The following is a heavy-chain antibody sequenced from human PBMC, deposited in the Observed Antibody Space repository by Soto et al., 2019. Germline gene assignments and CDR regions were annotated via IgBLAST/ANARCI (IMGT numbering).Heavy chain of an antibody. Sequence: GGSLRLSCVTYGLTFTDYWMSWVRQAPGKGLEWVADIKQDESEKNYLDSVKGRFTISRDNAKNSLYLQMNSLRAEDTAVYYCASDRFRGTYYLRGVTYFFEEWGQGAPVTVSS. CDR2: IKQDESEK. D-gene: IGHD1-26*01. J-gene: IGHJ4*02. V-gene: IGHV3-7*03. CDR1: GLTFTDYW. CDR3: ASDRFRGTYYLRGVTYFFEE.